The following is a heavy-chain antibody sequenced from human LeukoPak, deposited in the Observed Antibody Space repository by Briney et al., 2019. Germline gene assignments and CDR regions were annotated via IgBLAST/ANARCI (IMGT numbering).Heavy chain of an antibody. V-gene: IGHV1-18*01. J-gene: IGHJ4*02. CDR3: ARGGPIVVVVAATPPYLSDY. CDR1: GYTFTSYG. D-gene: IGHD2-15*01. Sequence: ASVKVSCKASGYTFTSYGISWVRQAPGQGLEWMGWISAYNGNTNYAQKLQGRVTMTTDTSTSTAYMELRSLRSDDTAVYYCARGGPIVVVVAATPPYLSDYWGQGTLVTVSS. CDR2: ISAYNGNT.